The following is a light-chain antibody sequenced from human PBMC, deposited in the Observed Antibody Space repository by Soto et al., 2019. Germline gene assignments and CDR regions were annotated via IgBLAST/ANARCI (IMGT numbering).Light chain of an antibody. J-gene: IGKJ1*01. Sequence: VSTQSPGTLSLSPGETATVSGRASQSVGSSYLGWYQQKPGQPPRILIYGASIRDTGLPDRFSGSGSGTDFTLTISRLEPEDFEVYYCQQYGSSPGTFGQGTKVDIK. CDR2: GAS. CDR1: QSVGSSY. CDR3: QQYGSSPGT. V-gene: IGKV3-20*01.